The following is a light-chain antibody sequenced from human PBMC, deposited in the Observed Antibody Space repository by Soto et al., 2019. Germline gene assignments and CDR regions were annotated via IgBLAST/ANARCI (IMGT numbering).Light chain of an antibody. CDR1: QSISSY. CDR2: AAY. J-gene: IGKJ1*01. CDR3: KESFFTLGT. Sequence: DIQLPQSPSPLSSPLGKRAPIPCRASQSISSYLNWYQQKPGKAHKLLIYAAYSLESGVQSRFSGSGSGTDFTLTIRSLQPEDFATYYCKESFFTLGTFGRGTRVDI. V-gene: IGKV1-39*01.